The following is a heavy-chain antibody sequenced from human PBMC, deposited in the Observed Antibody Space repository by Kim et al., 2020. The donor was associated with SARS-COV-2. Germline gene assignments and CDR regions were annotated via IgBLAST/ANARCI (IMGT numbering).Heavy chain of an antibody. V-gene: IGHV5-51*01. J-gene: IGHJ4*02. D-gene: IGHD4-17*01. CDR3: ARQGGYGDYDI. CDR2: T. Sequence: TRYSPSFQGQVTISADKSISTAYLQWSSLKASDTAMYYCARQGGYGDYDIWGQGTLVTVSS.